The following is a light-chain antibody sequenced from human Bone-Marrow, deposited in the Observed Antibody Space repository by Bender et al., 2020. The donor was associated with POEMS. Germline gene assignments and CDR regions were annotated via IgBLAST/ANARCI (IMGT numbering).Light chain of an antibody. CDR1: RSDIGGYNY. J-gene: IGLJ3*02. V-gene: IGLV2-14*03. CDR3: SSYTSSSTRV. CDR2: DVT. Sequence: QSALTQPASVSGSPGQSITISCAGSRSDIGGYNYVSWYQQHPHKAPKVIIYDVTVRPSGISNRFSGSKSGNTASLTISGLQAEDEADYYCSSYTSSSTRVFGGGTKLTVL.